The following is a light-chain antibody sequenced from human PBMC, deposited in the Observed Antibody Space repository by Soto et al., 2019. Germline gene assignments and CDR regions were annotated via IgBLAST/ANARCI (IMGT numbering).Light chain of an antibody. Sequence: QSVLTQPASVSGSPGQSITISCTGTSSDVGGYNYVSWYQQHPGKAPKLMIYDVSNRPSGVSNRFSGSKSGITASLTISGLQAEDEADYYCSSFTSSHTVVFGGGTKLTVL. J-gene: IGLJ3*02. CDR1: SSDVGGYNY. CDR2: DVS. CDR3: SSFTSSHTVV. V-gene: IGLV2-14*01.